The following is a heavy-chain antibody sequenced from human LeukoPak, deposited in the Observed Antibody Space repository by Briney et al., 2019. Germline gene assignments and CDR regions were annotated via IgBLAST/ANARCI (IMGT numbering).Heavy chain of an antibody. J-gene: IGHJ4*02. Sequence: GGSLRLSCADSGFTFSSHWMHWVRQAPGKGLVWVSRIKYDASSTSYADSVKGRFTISRDNSKNTLYLQMNSLRAEDTAVYYCAKGWQLVDYWGQGTLVTVSS. D-gene: IGHD1-26*01. CDR1: GFTFSSHW. CDR3: AKGWQLVDY. V-gene: IGHV3-74*01. CDR2: IKYDASST.